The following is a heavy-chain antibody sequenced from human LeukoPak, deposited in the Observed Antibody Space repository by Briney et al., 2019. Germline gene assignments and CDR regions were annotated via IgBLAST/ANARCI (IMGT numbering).Heavy chain of an antibody. J-gene: IGHJ4*02. CDR2: IYYSGST. Sequence: PSETLSLTCTVSGGSISSYYWGWIRQPPGKGLEWIGSIYYSGSTYYTPSLKSRVTISVDTSKNQFSLKLNSVTAADTAVYYCARGYYDSSGYYQSPIFDYWGQGTLVTVSS. V-gene: IGHV4-39*07. CDR1: GGSISSYY. D-gene: IGHD3-22*01. CDR3: ARGYYDSSGYYQSPIFDY.